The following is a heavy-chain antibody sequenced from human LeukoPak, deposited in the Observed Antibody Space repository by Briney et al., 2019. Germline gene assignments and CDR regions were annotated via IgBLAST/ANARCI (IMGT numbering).Heavy chain of an antibody. V-gene: IGHV4-4*02. Sequence: SETLSLTCGVSGGSVSSTNWWTWIRQPPGKGLKWIGEVHLDGRTNFNPSLKSRLTMSVDLSENHVSLKLTSVTAADTAVCYCAREGGFYRPLDYSGQGTLVTVSS. CDR1: GGSVSSTNW. CDR3: AREGGFYRPLDY. J-gene: IGHJ4*02. CDR2: VHLDGRT. D-gene: IGHD6-25*01.